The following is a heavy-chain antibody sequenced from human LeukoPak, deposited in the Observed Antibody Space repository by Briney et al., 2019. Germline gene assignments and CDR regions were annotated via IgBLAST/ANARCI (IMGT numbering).Heavy chain of an antibody. V-gene: IGHV3-48*03. CDR1: GFTFSNHE. CDR3: TRGGYCSGGTCYRLSAFDI. Sequence: GGSLRLSCAASGFTFSNHEMNWVRQAPGKGLEWISYILSSGSTMYYADSVKGRFTISRDNAKNSLYLQMNSLRAEDTAVYYCTRGGYCSGGTCYRLSAFDIWGQGTTVTVSS. J-gene: IGHJ3*02. D-gene: IGHD2-15*01. CDR2: ILSSGSTM.